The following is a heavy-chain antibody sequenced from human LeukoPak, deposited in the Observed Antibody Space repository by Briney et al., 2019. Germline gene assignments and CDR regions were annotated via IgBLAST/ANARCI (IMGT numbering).Heavy chain of an antibody. V-gene: IGHV4-30-2*01. D-gene: IGHD3-10*01. J-gene: IGHJ4*02. Sequence: SETLSLTCTVSGGSISSGGYYWSWIRQPPGKGLEWIGYIYHSGSTYYNPSLKSRVTISVDRSKNQFSLKLSSVTAADTAVYYCARVDLSLPGIFDYWGQGTLVTVSS. CDR1: GGSISSGGYY. CDR2: IYHSGST. CDR3: ARVDLSLPGIFDY.